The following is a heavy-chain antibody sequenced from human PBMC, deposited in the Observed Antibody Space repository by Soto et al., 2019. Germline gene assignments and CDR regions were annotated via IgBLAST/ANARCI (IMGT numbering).Heavy chain of an antibody. Sequence: QVQLVQSGAEVKKPGASVKLSCKASGYTFSNYAISWVRQAPGQGLEWMGWISAYNGNTDYVQRFQGRVPMTTDTSTNTAYLALRSLRSDDTAVDYCASGVEVGDSYFDYWGQGTLVTISA. CDR2: ISAYNGNT. V-gene: IGHV1-18*01. D-gene: IGHD4-17*01. J-gene: IGHJ4*02. CDR3: ASGVEVGDSYFDY. CDR1: GYTFSNYA.